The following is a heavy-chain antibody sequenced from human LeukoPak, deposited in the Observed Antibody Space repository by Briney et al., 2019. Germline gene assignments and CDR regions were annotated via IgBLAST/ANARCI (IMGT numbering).Heavy chain of an antibody. CDR1: RGSISSSNYY. J-gene: IGHJ5*02. CDR3: ARRYCISTSCYAWWFDP. D-gene: IGHD2-2*01. Sequence: SETLSLTCTVSRGSISSSNYYWAWIRQPPGKGLDWIGSIYYSGSTYYNPSLKSRVTISVDTSKNQFSLNLTSVTAADTAVYFCARRYCISTSCYAWWFDPWGQGTLVTVSS. V-gene: IGHV4-39*01. CDR2: IYYSGST.